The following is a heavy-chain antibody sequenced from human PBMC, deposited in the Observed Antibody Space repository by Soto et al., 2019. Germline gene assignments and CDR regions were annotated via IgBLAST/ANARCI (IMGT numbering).Heavy chain of an antibody. J-gene: IGHJ6*02. CDR2: IYYSGST. Sequence: SETLSLTCTVSGGSISIYYWSWIRQPPGKGLEWIGYIYYSGSTNYNPSLKSRVTISVDTSKNQFSLKLSSVTAADTAVYYCARLTRGYYDSSGYYDYYGMDAWGQGTTVTVSS. CDR3: ARLTRGYYDSSGYYDYYGMDA. CDR1: GGSISIYY. D-gene: IGHD3-22*01. V-gene: IGHV4-59*08.